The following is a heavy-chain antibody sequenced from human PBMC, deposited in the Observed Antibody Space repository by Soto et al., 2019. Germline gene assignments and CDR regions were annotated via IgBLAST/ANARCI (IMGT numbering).Heavy chain of an antibody. CDR1: GFTFSSYG. CDR3: AKSRSSGWNGEFDY. V-gene: IGHV3-30*18. J-gene: IGHJ4*02. Sequence: GGSLRLSCAASGFTFSSYGMHWVRQAPGKGLEWVAVISYDGSNKYYADSVKGRFTISRDNSKNTLYLQMNSLRAEDTAVYYCAKSRSSGWNGEFDYWGQGTLVTVSS. CDR2: ISYDGSNK. D-gene: IGHD6-19*01.